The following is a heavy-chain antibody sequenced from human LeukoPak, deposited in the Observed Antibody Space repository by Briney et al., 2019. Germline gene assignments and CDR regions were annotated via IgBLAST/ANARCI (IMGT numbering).Heavy chain of an antibody. D-gene: IGHD2-2*01. Sequence: SQTLSLTCTVSGGSISSGDHYWSWIRQPPGKGLEWIGYIYYSGSTYYNPSLKSRVTISVDTSKNQFSLKLSSVTAADTAVYYCVRDRGYCSSTSCYRDFEYWGQGTLVTVSS. CDR3: VRDRGYCSSTSCYRDFEY. CDR1: GGSISSGDHY. J-gene: IGHJ4*02. V-gene: IGHV4-30-4*08. CDR2: IYYSGST.